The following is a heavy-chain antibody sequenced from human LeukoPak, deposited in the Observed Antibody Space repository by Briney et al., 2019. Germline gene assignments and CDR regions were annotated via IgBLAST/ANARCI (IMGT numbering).Heavy chain of an antibody. CDR1: GHSINTFG. Sequence: ASVKVSCKTSGHSINTFGITWVRQAPGHGLEWIGWMSSDNGNTNYADKFQGRVTITRDTSRTTAYMELRSLRSDDTAVYFCANVAKGRYFFYYMDVWGAGTTVTVSS. CDR3: ANVAKGRYFFYYMDV. V-gene: IGHV1-18*01. D-gene: IGHD5-12*01. CDR2: MSSDNGNT. J-gene: IGHJ6*03.